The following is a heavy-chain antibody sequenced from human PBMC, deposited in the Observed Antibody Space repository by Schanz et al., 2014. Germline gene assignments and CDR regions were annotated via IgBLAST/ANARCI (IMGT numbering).Heavy chain of an antibody. CDR3: ARDTTWRLDL. V-gene: IGHV4-61*02. Sequence: QVQLQESGPGLVKPSQTLSLTCTVSGGSIRSGTYYWSWIRQPAGKALEWVGRVFPNGITNYNPSLKTRFPISLDTSKNHFSLTRTSLTAADTAVYYCARDTTWRLDLWGRGTLVTVSS. D-gene: IGHD1-1*01. CDR1: GGSIRSGTYY. J-gene: IGHJ2*01. CDR2: VFPNGIT.